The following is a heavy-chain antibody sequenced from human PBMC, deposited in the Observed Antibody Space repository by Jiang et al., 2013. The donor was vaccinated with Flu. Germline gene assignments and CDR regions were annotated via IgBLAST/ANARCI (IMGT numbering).Heavy chain of an antibody. CDR2: IYHSGST. CDR3: ARRITRRLLRLGELSSPDAFDI. Sequence: GYSISSGYVLGLDPAAPRKGLEWIGSIYHSGSTYYNPSLKSRVTISVDTSKNQFSLKLSSVTAADTAVYYCARRITRRLLRLGELSSPDAFDIWGQGTMVTVSS. J-gene: IGHJ3*02. CDR1: GYSISSGYV. V-gene: IGHV4-38-2*01. D-gene: IGHD3-16*02.